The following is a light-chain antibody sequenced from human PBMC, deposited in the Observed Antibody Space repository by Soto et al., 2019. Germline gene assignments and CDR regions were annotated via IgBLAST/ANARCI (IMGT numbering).Light chain of an antibody. J-gene: IGKJ3*01. V-gene: IGKV1-39*01. CDR1: QSIINY. CDR3: QQTYSNFPIT. Sequence: DIQMTQSPSSLSASVGDRVTITCRASQSIINYLNWYQQKPWKAPKLLIYAASSLQSGVPSRFSGSGSGTDFTITLSSLHPEDFATYYGQQTYSNFPITFGPGTKVEIK. CDR2: AAS.